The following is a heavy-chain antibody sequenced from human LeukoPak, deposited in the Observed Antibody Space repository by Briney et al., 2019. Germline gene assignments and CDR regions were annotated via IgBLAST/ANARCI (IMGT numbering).Heavy chain of an antibody. V-gene: IGHV3-7*01. D-gene: IGHD5-12*01. CDR2: IKQDGSEK. Sequence: GGSLRLSCAASGFTFSSHWMSWVRQAPGKGLEWVANIKQDGSEKYYVDSVKGRFTISRDNAKNSLYLQMNSLRAEDTAVYYCAREEKWLRLGQFYYYYGMDVWGQGTTVTVSS. CDR1: GFTFSSHW. J-gene: IGHJ6*02. CDR3: AREEKWLRLGQFYYYYGMDV.